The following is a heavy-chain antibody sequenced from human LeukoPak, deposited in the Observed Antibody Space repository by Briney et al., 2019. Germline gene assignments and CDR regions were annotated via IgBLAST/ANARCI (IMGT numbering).Heavy chain of an antibody. J-gene: IGHJ4*02. CDR2: TYYRSHWVY. CDR3: ARESVAERFDC. D-gene: IGHD1-1*01. V-gene: IGHV6-1*01. CDR1: GDSVSSNNAA. Sequence: PSQTLSLTCAISGDSVSSNNAAWNWIWQSPSRGLEWLGRTYYRSHWVYDYAGSAKGRITVNPDTSKNQFSLQLKSVIPEDTAVYYCARESVAERFDCWSQGSLVTVSS.